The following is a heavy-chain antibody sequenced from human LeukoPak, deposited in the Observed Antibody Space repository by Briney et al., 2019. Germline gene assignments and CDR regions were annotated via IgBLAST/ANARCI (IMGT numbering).Heavy chain of an antibody. V-gene: IGHV4-4*09. CDR3: ARHDYDFWSGYYT. CDR1: GGSISSYY. D-gene: IGHD3-3*01. Sequence: SETLSLTCTVSGGSISSYYWSWIRQPPGKGLEWIGYIYTSGSTNYNPSLKSRVTISVDTSKNQFSLKLSSVTAADTAVYYCARHDYDFWSGYYTWGQGTLVNVSS. CDR2: IYTSGST. J-gene: IGHJ5*02.